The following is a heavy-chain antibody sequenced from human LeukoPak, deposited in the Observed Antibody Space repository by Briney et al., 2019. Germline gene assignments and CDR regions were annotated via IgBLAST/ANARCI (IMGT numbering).Heavy chain of an antibody. CDR1: GFTFSSYS. CDR3: ARVPAAMNGAFDI. V-gene: IGHV3-48*02. D-gene: IGHD2-2*01. Sequence: GGSLRLSCAASGFTFSSYSMTWVRQAPGKGLEWVSYISSSSSTIYYADSVKGRFTISRDNAKNSLYLQMNSLRDEDTAVYYCARVPAAMNGAFDIWGQGTMVTVSS. J-gene: IGHJ3*02. CDR2: ISSSSSTI.